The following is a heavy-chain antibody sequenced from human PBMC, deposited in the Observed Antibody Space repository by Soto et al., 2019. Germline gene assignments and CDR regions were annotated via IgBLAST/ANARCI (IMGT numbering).Heavy chain of an antibody. CDR2: IFHRGTT. CDR1: GDSISSSHW. Sequence: QVQLQESGPGLVEPSGTLSLTCVVSGDSISSSHWWSWVRQPPGKGLEWIGEIFHRGTTKYNPSLESRVTMSVDKSNNQLSLKLSSVTAADTAVYYCARQLERGGLPEGFEYWGQGTLATVSS. D-gene: IGHD1-1*01. V-gene: IGHV4-4*02. CDR3: ARQLERGGLPEGFEY. J-gene: IGHJ4*02.